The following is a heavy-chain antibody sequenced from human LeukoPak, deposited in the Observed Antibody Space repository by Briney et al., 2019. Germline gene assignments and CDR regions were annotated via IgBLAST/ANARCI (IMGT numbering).Heavy chain of an antibody. CDR3: AKVRPFMVLGVIKAAFDI. J-gene: IGHJ3*02. D-gene: IGHD3-10*01. CDR2: IYSGGST. CDR1: GFALSSKF. Sequence: PGGSLRLSRAASGFALSSKFMTWVRQAPGKGLEWVSVIYSGGSTYYSDSVKGRFTISRDTSKNTLYLQMHSLSAEDTAVYYCAKVRPFMVLGVIKAAFDIWGQGTMVTVSS. V-gene: IGHV3-53*01.